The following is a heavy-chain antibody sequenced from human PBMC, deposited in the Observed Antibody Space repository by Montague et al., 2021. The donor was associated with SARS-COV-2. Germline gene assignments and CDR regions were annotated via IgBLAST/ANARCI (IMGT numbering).Heavy chain of an antibody. Sequence: SETLSLTCAVHGGSFSTYSWKWIRQPPGKGLEWIGEIHHGGSTNYNPSLKSRVTISADTSKNQFSLKLTSVAAADTAVYYCARLGDGVVQSPILGVGPYFSYSHMDGWGKGTPVTASS. V-gene: IGHV4-34*01. CDR2: IHHGGST. CDR1: GGSFSTYS. D-gene: IGHD3-10*01. CDR3: ARLGDGVVQSPILGVGPYFSYSHMDG. J-gene: IGHJ6*03.